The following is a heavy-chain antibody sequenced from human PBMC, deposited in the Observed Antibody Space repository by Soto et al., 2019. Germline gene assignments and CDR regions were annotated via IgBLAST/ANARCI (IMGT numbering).Heavy chain of an antibody. CDR3: ARVSPLQGYYYYMDV. V-gene: IGHV1-46*03. CDR2: INPSGGST. J-gene: IGHJ6*03. D-gene: IGHD4-4*01. CDR1: GYTFTSYY. Sequence: ASVKVSFKASGYTFTSYYMHWVRQAPGQGLEWMGIINPSGGSTSYAQKFQGRVTMTRDTSTSTVYMELSSLRSEDTAVYYCARVSPLQGYYYYMDVWGKGTTVTVSS.